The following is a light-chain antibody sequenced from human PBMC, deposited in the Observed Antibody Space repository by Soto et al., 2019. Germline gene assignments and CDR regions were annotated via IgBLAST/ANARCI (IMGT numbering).Light chain of an antibody. CDR1: SGHSTYA. Sequence: QPVLTQSPSASASLGASVKVTCTLSSGHSTYAIAWLQQQPGKGPRFLMKLDSDGGHSKGDGIPDRFSGSSSGAERYLTISRLQSEDEADYYCQTWVTATQVFGTGTKLTVL. V-gene: IGLV4-69*01. J-gene: IGLJ1*01. CDR3: QTWVTATQV. CDR2: LDSDGGH.